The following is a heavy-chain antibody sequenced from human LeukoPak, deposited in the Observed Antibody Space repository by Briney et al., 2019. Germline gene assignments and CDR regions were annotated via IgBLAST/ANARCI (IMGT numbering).Heavy chain of an antibody. CDR1: GYTFTSYG. J-gene: IGHJ6*03. Sequence: ASVKVSCKASGYTFTSYGISWVRQAPGQGLEWMGWMNPNSGNTGYAQKFQGRVTMTRNTSISTAYMELSSLRSEDTAVYYCARGITMVRGINYYYYMDVWGKGTTVTISS. CDR2: MNPNSGNT. D-gene: IGHD3-10*01. CDR3: ARGITMVRGINYYYYMDV. V-gene: IGHV1-8*02.